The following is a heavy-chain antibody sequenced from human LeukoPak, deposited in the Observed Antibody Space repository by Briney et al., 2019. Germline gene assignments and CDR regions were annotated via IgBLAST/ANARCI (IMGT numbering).Heavy chain of an antibody. CDR3: ARDPTSFGPTVTTDY. CDR2: IKQDGSEK. CDR1: GFTFSSYW. V-gene: IGHV3-7*01. J-gene: IGHJ4*02. D-gene: IGHD4-17*01. Sequence: GGSLRLSCAASGFTFSSYWMSWVRQAPGKGLEWVGNIKQDGSEKYYVDSVKGRFTISRDNAKNSLYLQMNSLRAEDTAVYYCARDPTSFGPTVTTDYWGQGTLVTVSS.